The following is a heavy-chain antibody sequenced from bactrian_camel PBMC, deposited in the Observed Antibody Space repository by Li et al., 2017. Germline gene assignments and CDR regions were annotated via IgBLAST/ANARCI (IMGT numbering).Heavy chain of an antibody. CDR3: TRGSVDFIF. CDR1: GFMFSTYA. Sequence: VQLVESGGDLVQPGGSLRLACAASGFMFSTYAMSWVRQAPGKGLEWVSAVAYDGSSAYYTDSVKGRFTVSRDNAKNEVALQMNSLKSEDTALYYCTRGSVDFIFGGQGTQVTVS. J-gene: IGHJ6*01. CDR2: VAYDGSSA. V-gene: IGHV3S40*01. D-gene: IGHD8*01.